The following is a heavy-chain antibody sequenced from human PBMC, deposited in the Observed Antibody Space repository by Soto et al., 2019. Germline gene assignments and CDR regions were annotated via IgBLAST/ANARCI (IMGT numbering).Heavy chain of an antibody. J-gene: IGHJ3*02. CDR2: IKSKTDGGTT. D-gene: IGHD2-2*01. Sequence: GGTLRLSCAASGFTFSNAWMSWVRQAPGKGLEWVGRIKSKTDGGTTDYAAPVKGSFTISRDDSKNTLYLQMNSLKTEDTAVYYCTTDAGYCSSTSGYDAFDIWGQGTMVTVSS. CDR1: GFTFSNAW. V-gene: IGHV3-15*01. CDR3: TTDAGYCSSTSGYDAFDI.